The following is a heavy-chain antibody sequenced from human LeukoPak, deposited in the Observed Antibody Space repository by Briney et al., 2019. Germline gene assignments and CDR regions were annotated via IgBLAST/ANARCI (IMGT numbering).Heavy chain of an antibody. D-gene: IGHD2-2*02. CDR2: ISSSGSTI. CDR1: GFTFSDYY. V-gene: IGHV3-11*01. J-gene: IGHJ4*02. CDR3: ARSYCSSTSCYNGY. Sequence: GGSLRLSCAASGFTFSDYYMSWIRQAPGKGLEWVSYISSSGSTIYYADSVEGRFTISRDNAKNSLYLQMNSLRAEDTAVYYCARSYCSSTSCYNGYWGQGTLVTVSS.